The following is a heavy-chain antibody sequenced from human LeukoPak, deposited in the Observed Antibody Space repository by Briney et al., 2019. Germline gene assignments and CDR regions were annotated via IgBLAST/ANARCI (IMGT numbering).Heavy chain of an antibody. CDR1: GFTFSSYG. D-gene: IGHD1-26*01. Sequence: GGSLRLSCAASGFTFSSYGMHWVRQPPGKGLEWVAVISYDGSNKYYADSVKGRFTISRDNSKNTLYLQMNSLRAEDTAVYYCAKDAGMGGAFDYWGQGTLVTVSS. V-gene: IGHV3-30*18. CDR2: ISYDGSNK. CDR3: AKDAGMGGAFDY. J-gene: IGHJ4*02.